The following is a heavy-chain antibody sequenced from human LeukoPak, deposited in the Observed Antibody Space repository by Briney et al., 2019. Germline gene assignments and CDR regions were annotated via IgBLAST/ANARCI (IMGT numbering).Heavy chain of an antibody. V-gene: IGHV3-7*01. Sequence: GGSPRLSCAVSGGTFSAYWMAWVRQSPGKGLEWVAEINEDGSVKYYVDSMKGRFTISRGNAKNSLYLQMNSLGAEDTAVYYCAKVPRDSDCYWGQGTLVTVSS. CDR3: AKVPRDSDCY. CDR1: GGTFSAYW. CDR2: INEDGSVK. J-gene: IGHJ4*02. D-gene: IGHD2-21*02.